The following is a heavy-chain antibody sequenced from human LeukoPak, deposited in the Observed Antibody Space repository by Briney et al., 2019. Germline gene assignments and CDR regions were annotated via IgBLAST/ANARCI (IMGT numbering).Heavy chain of an antibody. CDR2: IFYTGST. Sequence: SETLSLTCSVSAGSFTSIYWSWIRQPPGKGLEWIGYIFYTGSTNYNPSLKSRVTISLDKSKNQFFLKLSSVTAADTAMYYCARRTSNGWPSENAFDIWGQGTMVTVSS. V-gene: IGHV4-59*01. J-gene: IGHJ3*02. CDR3: ARRTSNGWPSENAFDI. CDR1: AGSFTSIY. D-gene: IGHD6-19*01.